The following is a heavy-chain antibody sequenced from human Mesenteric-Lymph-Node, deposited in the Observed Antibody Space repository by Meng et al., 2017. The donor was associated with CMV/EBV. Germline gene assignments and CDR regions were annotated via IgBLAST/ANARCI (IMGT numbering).Heavy chain of an antibody. D-gene: IGHD5-18*01. V-gene: IGHV4-30-4*08. Sequence: SETLSLTCTVSGGSISSGDYYWSWIRQPPGKGLEWIGYIYYSGSTYYNPSLKSRVTISVDTSKNQFSLKLSSVTAADTAVYYCARGLLPYYYYGMDAWGQGTTVTVSS. CDR1: GGSISSGDYY. CDR3: ARGLLPYYYYGMDA. J-gene: IGHJ6*02. CDR2: IYYSGST.